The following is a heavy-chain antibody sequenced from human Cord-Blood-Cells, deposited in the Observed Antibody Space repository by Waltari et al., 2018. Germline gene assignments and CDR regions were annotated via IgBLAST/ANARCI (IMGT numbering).Heavy chain of an antibody. CDR2: NNQSGCT. J-gene: IGHJ3*02. Sequence: QVQLQQWGAGLLKPSETLSLTCAVYGGSFSGYYWSWIRQPPGKGLEWIGENNQSGCTNYNPSLRGRVTISVATSKNQFSRKLSSVTAAETAVYYCARGRFDVVVVAARAFDIWGQGTMVTVSS. D-gene: IGHD2-15*01. CDR1: GGSFSGYY. V-gene: IGHV4-34*01. CDR3: ARGRFDVVVVAARAFDI.